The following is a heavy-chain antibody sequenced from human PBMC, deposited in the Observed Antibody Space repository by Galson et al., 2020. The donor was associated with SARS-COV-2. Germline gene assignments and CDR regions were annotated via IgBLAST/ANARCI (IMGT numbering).Heavy chain of an antibody. V-gene: IGHV3-30-3*01. CDR1: GFTFSSYP. Sequence: TGGSLRLSCAASGFTFSSYPMHWVRQAPGKGLEWVAVISYDGSNKYYADSVKGRFTISRDNSKNTLYLQMNSLRAEDTAVYYCARDGASRSWYDYWGQGTLVTVSS. J-gene: IGHJ4*02. D-gene: IGHD6-13*01. CDR2: ISYDGSNK. CDR3: ARDGASRSWYDY.